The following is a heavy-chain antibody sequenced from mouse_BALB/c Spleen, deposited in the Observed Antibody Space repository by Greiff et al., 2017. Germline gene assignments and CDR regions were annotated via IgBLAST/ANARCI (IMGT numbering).Heavy chain of an antibody. J-gene: IGHJ4*01. CDR3: AIVYGKDYAMDY. CDR1: GFTFSSFG. D-gene: IGHD2-1*01. CDR2: ISSGSSTI. Sequence: EVKLVESGGGLVQPGGSRKLSCAASGFTFSSFGMHWVRQAPEKGLEWVAYISSGSSTIYYADTVKGRFTISRDNPKNTLFLQMTSLRSEDTAMYYCAIVYGKDYAMDYWGQGTSVTVSS. V-gene: IGHV5-17*02.